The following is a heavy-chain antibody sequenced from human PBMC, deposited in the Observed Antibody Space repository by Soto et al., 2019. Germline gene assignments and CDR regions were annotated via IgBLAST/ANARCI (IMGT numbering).Heavy chain of an antibody. CDR1: GGSISSGGHY. CDR2: IYYSGST. V-gene: IGHV4-31*03. Sequence: PSETLSLTCTVSGGSISSGGHYWSWIRQHPGKGLEWIGYIYYSGSTYYNPSLKSRVTISADTSKNQFSLKLSSVTAADTAVYYCAGEQWKYSGYDYVDYWGQGTLVTVSS. CDR3: AGEQWKYSGYDYVDY. D-gene: IGHD5-12*01. J-gene: IGHJ4*02.